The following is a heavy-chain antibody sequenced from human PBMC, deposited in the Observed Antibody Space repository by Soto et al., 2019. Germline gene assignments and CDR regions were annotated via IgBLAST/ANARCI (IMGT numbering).Heavy chain of an antibody. CDR2: IYYSGST. Sequence: SETLSLTCTVSGGSISSYYWGWIRQPPGKGLEWIGYIYYSGSTNYNPSLKSRAAISVGTSKNQFSLKLTSVTAADTAIYYCARVYSGSYYEFDYWGQGTLVTASS. V-gene: IGHV4-59*01. D-gene: IGHD1-26*01. CDR1: GGSISSYY. CDR3: ARVYSGSYYEFDY. J-gene: IGHJ4*02.